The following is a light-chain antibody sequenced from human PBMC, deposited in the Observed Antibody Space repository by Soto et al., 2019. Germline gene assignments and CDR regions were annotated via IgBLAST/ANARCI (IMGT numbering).Light chain of an antibody. CDR3: SSYAGSNNVV. J-gene: IGLJ2*01. CDR2: EVS. Sequence: QSALTQPPSASGSPGQSVTISCTGTSSDVGGYNYVSWYQQHPGKAPKLMIYEVSKRPSGVSYRFSGSKSGTTASLTVAGLQAEDADDYYCSSYAGSNNVVFGGGTKLTVL. V-gene: IGLV2-8*01. CDR1: SSDVGGYNY.